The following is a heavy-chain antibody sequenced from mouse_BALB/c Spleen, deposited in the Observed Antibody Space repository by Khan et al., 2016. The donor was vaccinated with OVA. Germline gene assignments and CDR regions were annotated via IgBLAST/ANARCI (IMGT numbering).Heavy chain of an antibody. D-gene: IGHD1-1*01. CDR1: GYTFTSYW. CDR2: IDPSDSHT. Sequence: QVQLKQSGTELVKPGASVKLSCKASGYTFTSYWMHWVKRRPGQGLEWIGEIDPSDSHTNYNQEFNGKATLTVDKSSNTAYMQLSSLTSEDSAVYYCARSYLDGSSTWFGYWGLGTLVTVSA. CDR3: ARSYLDGSSTWFGY. V-gene: IGHV1-69*02. J-gene: IGHJ3*01.